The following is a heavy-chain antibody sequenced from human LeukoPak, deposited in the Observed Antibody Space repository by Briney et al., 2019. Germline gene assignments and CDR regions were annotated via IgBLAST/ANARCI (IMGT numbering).Heavy chain of an antibody. CDR2: MNPNSGNT. CDR3: ARGGSRVVTYGNFDY. J-gene: IGHJ4*02. D-gene: IGHD2-21*02. V-gene: IGHV1-8*01. CDR1: GYTFTSYD. Sequence: GASVKVSCKASGYTFTSYDINWVRQATGQGLEWMGWMNPNSGNTGYAQKLQGRITMTIETSTSTAYMELRSLRSDDTAVYYCARGGSRVVTYGNFDYWGQGTLVTVSS.